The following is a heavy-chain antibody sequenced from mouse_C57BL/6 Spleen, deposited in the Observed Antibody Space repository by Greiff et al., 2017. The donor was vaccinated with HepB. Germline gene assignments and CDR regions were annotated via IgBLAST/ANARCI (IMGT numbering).Heavy chain of an antibody. CDR2: ILPGSGST. V-gene: IGHV1-9*01. J-gene: IGHJ2*01. Sequence: SGAELMKPGASVKLSCKATGYTFTGFWIEWVKQRPGHGLEWIGEILPGSGSTNYNEKFKGKATFTADTSSNTAYMQLSSLTTEDSSIYYCGGYSNPDYFDYWGQGTTLTVSS. D-gene: IGHD2-5*01. CDR3: GGYSNPDYFDY. CDR1: GYTFTGFW.